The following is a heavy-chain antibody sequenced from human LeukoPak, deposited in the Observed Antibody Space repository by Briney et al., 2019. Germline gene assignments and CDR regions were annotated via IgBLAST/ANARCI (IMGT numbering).Heavy chain of an antibody. J-gene: IGHJ4*02. Sequence: GRSLRLSCAASGFTFDDYAMHWVRQAPGKGLEWVSGITWNSGRIGYADSVRGRFIISRDNAKNSLSLQMNSLRAEDTAIYYCATYRQVLLPFESWGQGTLVTVSS. D-gene: IGHD2-8*02. V-gene: IGHV3-9*01. CDR2: ITWNSGRI. CDR3: ATYRQVLLPFES. CDR1: GFTFDDYA.